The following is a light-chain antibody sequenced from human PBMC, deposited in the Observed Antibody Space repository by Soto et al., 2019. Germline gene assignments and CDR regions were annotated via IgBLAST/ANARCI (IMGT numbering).Light chain of an antibody. J-gene: IGKJ4*01. V-gene: IGKV3-11*01. CDR3: QHRSDWPLT. CDR2: AAS. CDR1: QTISTY. Sequence: EIVLTQSPATLSLSPGERATLSCRASQTISTYLAWYQQRPGQAPRLLIYAASNRATGIPARFSGSGSGTDFTVTISSLAPEDFAVYYCQHRSDWPLTFGGGTKVEIK.